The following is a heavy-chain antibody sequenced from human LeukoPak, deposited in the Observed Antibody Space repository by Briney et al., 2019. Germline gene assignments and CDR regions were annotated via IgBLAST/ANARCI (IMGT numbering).Heavy chain of an antibody. D-gene: IGHD4-11*01. J-gene: IGHJ4*02. Sequence: SETLSLTCAVYGGSFSDYYWNWIRQPSGKGLEWIGEINYGGSTNYKSSLKSRVTMSVDMSKNQFSLTLTSVTAADTGIYYCASWNARTHSIDDWGQGILVTVSS. CDR2: INYGGST. CDR1: GGSFSDYY. V-gene: IGHV4-34*01. CDR3: ASWNARTHSIDD.